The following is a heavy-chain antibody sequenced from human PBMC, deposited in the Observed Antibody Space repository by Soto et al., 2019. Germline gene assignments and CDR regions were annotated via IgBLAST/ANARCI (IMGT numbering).Heavy chain of an antibody. CDR1: GFTFSSYG. Sequence: QVQLVESGGGVVQPGRSLRLSCAASGFTFSSYGMHWLRQAPGKGLEWVAVIWYDGSNKYYADSVKGRFTISRDNSKNTLYLQMNSLRAEDTAVYYCARDLPDFWSGYPNWFDPWGQGTLVTVSS. V-gene: IGHV3-33*01. CDR2: IWYDGSNK. CDR3: ARDLPDFWSGYPNWFDP. D-gene: IGHD3-3*01. J-gene: IGHJ5*02.